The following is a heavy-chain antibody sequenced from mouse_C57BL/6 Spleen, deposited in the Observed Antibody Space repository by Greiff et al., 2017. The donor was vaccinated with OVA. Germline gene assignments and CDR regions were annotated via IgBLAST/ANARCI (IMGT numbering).Heavy chain of an antibody. CDR2: IHPNSGST. CDR3: ARSKGNYFDY. Sequence: QVQLQQPGAELVKPGASVKLSCPASGYTFTSYWMHWVKQRPGQGLEWIGMIHPNSGSTNYNEKFKSKATLPVDKSTSTAYMHLSSLTTEDSAVYYCARSKGNYFDYWGQGTTLTVSS. CDR1: GYTFTSYW. J-gene: IGHJ2*01. V-gene: IGHV1-64*01.